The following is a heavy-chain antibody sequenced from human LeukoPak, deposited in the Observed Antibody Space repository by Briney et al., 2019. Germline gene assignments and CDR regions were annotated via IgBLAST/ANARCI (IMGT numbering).Heavy chain of an antibody. J-gene: IGHJ4*02. Sequence: GGSLRLSCAASGFTFSSYGMHWVRQAPGKGLEWVAFIRYDGSNKYYADSVKGRFTISRDNSKNTLCLQMNSLRAEDTAVYYCAKAYYSSGWYYYFDYWGQGTLVTVSS. D-gene: IGHD6-19*01. CDR3: AKAYYSSGWYYYFDY. CDR1: GFTFSSYG. V-gene: IGHV3-30*02. CDR2: IRYDGSNK.